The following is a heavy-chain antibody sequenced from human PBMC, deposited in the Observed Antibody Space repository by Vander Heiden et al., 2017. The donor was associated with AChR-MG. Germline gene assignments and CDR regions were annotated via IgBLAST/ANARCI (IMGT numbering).Heavy chain of an antibody. Sequence: EVQLLESGGGLVQPGGSLRLSCAASGFIFSSYAMSWVRQAPGKGLEWVSGISSSGSSTYYADSVKGRFTISRDNSKNTLYLQMNSLRVEDTAAYYCAKEFPFVRGGPLGDWGQGTLVTVSS. V-gene: IGHV3-23*01. D-gene: IGHD2-15*01. CDR2: ISSSGSST. CDR1: GFIFSSYA. CDR3: AKEFPFVRGGPLGD. J-gene: IGHJ4*02.